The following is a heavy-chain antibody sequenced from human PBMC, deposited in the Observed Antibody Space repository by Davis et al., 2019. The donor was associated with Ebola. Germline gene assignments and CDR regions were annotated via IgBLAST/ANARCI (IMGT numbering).Heavy chain of an antibody. J-gene: IGHJ6*02. CDR3: ARALTTVTTWYYYYYGMDV. V-gene: IGHV4-34*01. CDR1: GGSFSGYY. CDR2: INHSGST. Sequence: SETLSLTCAVYGGSFSGYYWSWIRQPPGKGLEWIGEINHSGSTNYNPSLKSRVTISEDTSKNQFSLKLSSVTAADTAVYYCARALTTVTTWYYYYYGMDVWGQGTTVTVSS. D-gene: IGHD4-17*01.